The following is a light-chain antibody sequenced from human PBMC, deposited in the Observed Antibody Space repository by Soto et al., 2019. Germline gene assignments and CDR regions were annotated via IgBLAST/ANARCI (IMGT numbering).Light chain of an antibody. CDR2: DNQ. CDR1: SSNVGKNF. Sequence: QSVLTQPPAVSAAPGPKVSISCSGSSSNVGKNFVSWYQHAPGKAPKLLIYDNQKRPSGIPDRFSASKSGNTAYLTISGLQVEDEAEYFCFSFTTTSTHVFGTGTKVTVL. J-gene: IGLJ1*01. CDR3: FSFTTTSTHV. V-gene: IGLV1-51*01.